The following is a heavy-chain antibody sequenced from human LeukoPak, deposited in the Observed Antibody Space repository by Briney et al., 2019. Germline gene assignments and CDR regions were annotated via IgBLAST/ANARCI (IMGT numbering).Heavy chain of an antibody. CDR2: INTNTGNP. CDR1: GYTFTGYY. D-gene: IGHD6-13*01. J-gene: IGHJ4*02. Sequence: ASVTVSCKASGYTFTGYYMHWVRQAPGQGLEWMGWINTNTGNPTYAQGFTGRFVFSLDASVSTAYLQISSLKAEDTAVYYCASRYSSSWYGWGQGTLVTVSS. CDR3: ASRYSSSWYG. V-gene: IGHV7-4-1*02.